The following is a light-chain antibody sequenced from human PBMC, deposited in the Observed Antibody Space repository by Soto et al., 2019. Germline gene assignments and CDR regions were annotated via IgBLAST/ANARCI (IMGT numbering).Light chain of an antibody. CDR2: SNN. Sequence: QAVVTQPPSASGTPGQRVTISCSGSSSNIASNTVNWYQQLPGTAPKLFIYSNNQRPSGVPDRFSGSKSGTSASLAISGLQSDDEADYYCAAWDDSLTGWVFGGGTKLTVL. J-gene: IGLJ3*02. CDR3: AAWDDSLTGWV. V-gene: IGLV1-44*01. CDR1: SSNIASNT.